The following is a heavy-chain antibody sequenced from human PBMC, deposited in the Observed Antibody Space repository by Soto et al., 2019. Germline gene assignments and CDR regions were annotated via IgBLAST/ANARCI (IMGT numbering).Heavy chain of an antibody. Sequence: SETLSLTCTVSGGSISSYYWSWIRQPPGKVLEWIGYIYYSGSTNYNPSLKSRVTISVDTSKNQFSLKLSSVTAADTAVYYCARDRGVVVVPAATTRYYYYYGMDVWGQGTTVTVSS. D-gene: IGHD2-2*01. CDR1: GGSISSYY. CDR2: IYYSGST. CDR3: ARDRGVVVVPAATTRYYYYYGMDV. J-gene: IGHJ6*02. V-gene: IGHV4-59*01.